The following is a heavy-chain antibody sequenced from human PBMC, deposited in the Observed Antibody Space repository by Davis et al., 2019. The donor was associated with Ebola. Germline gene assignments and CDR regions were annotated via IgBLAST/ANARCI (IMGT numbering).Heavy chain of an antibody. CDR2: ISAYNGNT. CDR1: GYTFTSYG. Sequence: ASVKVSCKASGYTFTSYGISWVRQAPGQGLEWMGWISAYNGNTNYAQKLQGRVTMTTDTSTSTAYMELRSLRSDDTAVYYCARDRDGDYSSLGVDYWGQGTLVTVSS. CDR3: ARDRDGDYSSLGVDY. J-gene: IGHJ4*02. D-gene: IGHD4-17*01. V-gene: IGHV1-18*01.